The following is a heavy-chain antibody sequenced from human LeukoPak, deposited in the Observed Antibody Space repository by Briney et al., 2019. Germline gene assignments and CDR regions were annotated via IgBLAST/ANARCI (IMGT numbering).Heavy chain of an antibody. D-gene: IGHD5-12*01. CDR3: ARESGATTYYFDY. CDR2: INPSGGST. V-gene: IGHV1-46*01. J-gene: IGHJ4*02. CDR1: GYTFTNYY. Sequence: ASVKVSCKASGYTFTNYYMHWVRQAPGQGLQWMGIINPSGGSTSYSQKFQGRVTMTRDTSTSTVYMELSSLRSEDTAVYYCARESGATTYYFDYWGQGTLVTVSS.